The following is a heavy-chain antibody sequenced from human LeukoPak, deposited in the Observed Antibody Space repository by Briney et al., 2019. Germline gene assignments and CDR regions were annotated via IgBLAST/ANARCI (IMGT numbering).Heavy chain of an antibody. CDR3: ARRFNYYDSSGYYEGFSFDY. CDR2: ISAY. CDR1: GYTFTSYG. D-gene: IGHD3-22*01. V-gene: IGHV1-18*01. Sequence: ASVKVSCKASGYTFTSYGISWVRQAPERGLEWMGWISAYAQKFQGRVTMTTDTSTSTAYMELRSLGSDDTAVYYCARRFNYYDSSGYYEGFSFDYWGQGTLVTVSS. J-gene: IGHJ4*02.